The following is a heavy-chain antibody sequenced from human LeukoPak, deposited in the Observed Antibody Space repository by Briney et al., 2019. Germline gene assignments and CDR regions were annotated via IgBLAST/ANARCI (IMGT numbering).Heavy chain of an antibody. Sequence: GGSLRLSCTASGFIFNSYGIHWVRQAPGKGLEWVAFIRDNGNKKYYADSVKGRFTISRDNFKNTVSLQLNGLGTEDAGVYYCAKAPARYGSGSYLDYWGQGTLVTVSS. D-gene: IGHD3-10*01. V-gene: IGHV3-30*02. CDR1: GFIFNSYG. CDR3: AKAPARYGSGSYLDY. J-gene: IGHJ4*02. CDR2: IRDNGNKK.